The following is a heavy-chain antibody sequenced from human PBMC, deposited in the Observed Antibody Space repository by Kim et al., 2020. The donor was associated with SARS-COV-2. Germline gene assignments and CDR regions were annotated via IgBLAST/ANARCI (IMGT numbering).Heavy chain of an antibody. D-gene: IGHD2-2*01. V-gene: IGHV4-39*01. Sequence: YSHPSLKRRVTISVDTSKNQFSLKLSSVTAADTAVYYCARHGRYQLPSSGWGQGTLVTVSS. J-gene: IGHJ4*02. CDR3: ARHGRYQLPSSG.